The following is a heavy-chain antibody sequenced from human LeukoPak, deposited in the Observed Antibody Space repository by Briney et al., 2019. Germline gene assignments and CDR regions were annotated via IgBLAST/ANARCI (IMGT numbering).Heavy chain of an antibody. Sequence: SETLSLICTVSRCSISGYSWSWIRQSPGAGLEWIGYIYYGGDTAYNPSLRSRVTLSVDTSKNQFSLQLRSVTTADTAVYYCVRGPYGASISKWFDPWGQGTQVIVSP. J-gene: IGHJ5*02. D-gene: IGHD4/OR15-4a*01. V-gene: IGHV4-59*01. CDR1: RCSISGYS. CDR2: IYYGGDT. CDR3: VRGPYGASISKWFDP.